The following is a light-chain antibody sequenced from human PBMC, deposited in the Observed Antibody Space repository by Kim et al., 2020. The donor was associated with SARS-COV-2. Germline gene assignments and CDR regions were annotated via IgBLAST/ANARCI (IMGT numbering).Light chain of an antibody. CDR3: AAWDDSLNGGV. Sequence: GQRVTIPSHGSRANKGSNNRKCELQSAGTGQKPLIYSQNQRPSADPDRFSGSRSGTSATLAISGLQSEDEGDYYCAAWDDSLNGGVFGGGTQVT. V-gene: IGLV1-44*01. CDR2: SQN. J-gene: IGLJ3*02. CDR1: RANKGSNN.